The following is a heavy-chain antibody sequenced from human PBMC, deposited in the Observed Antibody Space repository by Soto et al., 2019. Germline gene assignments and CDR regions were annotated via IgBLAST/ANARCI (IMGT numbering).Heavy chain of an antibody. V-gene: IGHV4-31*01. J-gene: IGHJ4*02. CDR2: IYYSGST. D-gene: IGHD3-10*01. Sequence: QVQLQESGPGLVKPSQTLSLTCTVSGGSISSGGYYWSWIRQHPGKGLEWIGYIYYSGSTYYNPSLKSLVTISVDTSKNQFSLKLSSVTAADTAVYYCARGGTVLKYYYGSGTTFPFDYWGQGTLVTVSS. CDR1: GGSISSGGYY. CDR3: ARGGTVLKYYYGSGTTFPFDY.